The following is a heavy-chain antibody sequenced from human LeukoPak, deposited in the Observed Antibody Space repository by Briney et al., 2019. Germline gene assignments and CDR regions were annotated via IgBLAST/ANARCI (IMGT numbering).Heavy chain of an antibody. Sequence: ASVKVSCKASGYTFTSYGISWVRQAPGQGLEWMGWISAYNGNTNYAQKLQGRVTMTTDTSTSTAYMELRSLRSDDTAVYCCARVDTAMVPFDYWGQGTLVTVSS. CDR3: ARVDTAMVPFDY. V-gene: IGHV1-18*01. J-gene: IGHJ4*02. CDR2: ISAYNGNT. CDR1: GYTFTSYG. D-gene: IGHD5-18*01.